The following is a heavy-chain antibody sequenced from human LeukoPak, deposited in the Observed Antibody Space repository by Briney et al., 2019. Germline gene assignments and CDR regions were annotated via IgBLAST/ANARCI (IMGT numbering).Heavy chain of an antibody. J-gene: IGHJ4*02. Sequence: GGSLRLSCAASGFTFSSCAMHWVRQAPGKGLEWVAVISYDGSNKYYADSVKGRFTISRDNSKNTLYLRMNSLRAEDTAVYYCASPIIAAAGTSLRQALDYWGQGTLVTVSS. V-gene: IGHV3-30-3*01. CDR1: GFTFSSCA. CDR3: ASPIIAAAGTSLRQALDY. D-gene: IGHD6-13*01. CDR2: ISYDGSNK.